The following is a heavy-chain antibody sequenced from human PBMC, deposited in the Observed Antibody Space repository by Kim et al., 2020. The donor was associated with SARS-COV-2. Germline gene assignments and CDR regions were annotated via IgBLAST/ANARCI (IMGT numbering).Heavy chain of an antibody. CDR1: GFNFNTYN. CDR2: ISDGSTYI. D-gene: IGHD6-13*01. J-gene: IGHJ4*01. Sequence: GGSLRLSCAGSGFNFNTYNMNWIRQSPGKGLEWVSSISDGSTYIYYADSVKGRFTISRDNAKNSLYLQMHSLRAEDTAVYYCARYGVAATASIFYFDLWG. CDR3: ARYGVAATASIFYFDL. V-gene: IGHV3-21*01.